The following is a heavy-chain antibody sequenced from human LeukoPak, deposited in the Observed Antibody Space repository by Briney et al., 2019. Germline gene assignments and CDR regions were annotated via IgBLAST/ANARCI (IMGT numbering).Heavy chain of an antibody. V-gene: IGHV3-20*04. Sequence: PGGSLRLSCAASGFTFDDYGMSWVRQAPGKGLEWVSGINWNGGSTGYADSVKGRFTISRDNAKNSLYLQMNSLRAEDTALYYCTREHIVVVTAGYMDVWGKGTTVTISS. CDR3: TREHIVVVTAGYMDV. CDR1: GFTFDDYG. D-gene: IGHD2-21*02. J-gene: IGHJ6*03. CDR2: INWNGGST.